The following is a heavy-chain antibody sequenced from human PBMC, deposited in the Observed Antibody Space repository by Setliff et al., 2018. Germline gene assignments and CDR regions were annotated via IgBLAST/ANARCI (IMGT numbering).Heavy chain of an antibody. V-gene: IGHV3-23*01. J-gene: IGHJ4*02. CDR1: GFNFSNYA. Sequence: GGSLRLSCAASGFNFSNYAMSWVRPTPGKGLEWVSGISATGGSTYYVDSVKGRFTISRDNSKNTLSLQMNNLRAGDTAVYYCARDGHNVYYFDYWGLGTLVTVSS. CDR3: ARDGHNVYYFDY. D-gene: IGHD1-1*01. CDR2: ISATGGST.